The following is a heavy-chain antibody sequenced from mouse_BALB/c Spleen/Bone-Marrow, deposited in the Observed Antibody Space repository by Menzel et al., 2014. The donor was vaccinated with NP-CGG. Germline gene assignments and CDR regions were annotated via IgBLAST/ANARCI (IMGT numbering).Heavy chain of an antibody. D-gene: IGHD1-1*01. J-gene: IGHJ4*01. CDR3: TRKLPAMDY. V-gene: IGHV1-5*01. CDR1: GYSFTTFW. CDR2: IYPGNNDT. Sequence: KASGYSFTTFWMHWVKQRPGQGLEWIGAIYPGNNDTSYNQKFKGKAKLTAVTSASTAYMELSSLTNEDSAVYYCTRKLPAMDYWGQGTSLTVSS.